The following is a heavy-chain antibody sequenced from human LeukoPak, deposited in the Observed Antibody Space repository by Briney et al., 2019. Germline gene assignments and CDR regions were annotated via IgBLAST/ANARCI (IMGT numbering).Heavy chain of an antibody. V-gene: IGHV4-38-2*02. J-gene: IGHJ6*02. D-gene: IGHD2-2*01. CDR1: GYSISNGYY. CDR2: IYHSGST. CDR3: AREYCSSSSCYYYYGMDV. Sequence: PSETLSLTCNVSGYSISNGYYWGWIRQPPGKGLEWIGSIYHSGSTDYNPSLKSRVTLSVDTSKNQFSLKVRSVAAADTAVYYCAREYCSSSSCYYYYGMDVWGQGTTVTVSS.